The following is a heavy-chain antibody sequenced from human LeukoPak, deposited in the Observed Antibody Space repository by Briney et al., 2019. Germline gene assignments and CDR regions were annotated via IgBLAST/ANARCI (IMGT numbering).Heavy chain of an antibody. J-gene: IGHJ4*02. D-gene: IGHD3-9*01. Sequence: SETLSLTCTVSGGSISGDYWSWIRQPAGTGLEWIGRIYTSGRTIYNPSLKSRVTISVDTSKNQFYLKLSSVTAADTAVYYCARAVGSFDWLPLFDYWGQGTLVTVSS. V-gene: IGHV4-4*07. CDR1: GGSISGDY. CDR3: ARAVGSFDWLPLFDY. CDR2: IYTSGRT.